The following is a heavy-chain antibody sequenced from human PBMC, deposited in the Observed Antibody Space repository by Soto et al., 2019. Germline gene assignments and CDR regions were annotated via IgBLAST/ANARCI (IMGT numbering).Heavy chain of an antibody. CDR3: TSAGSSVGAPGGFIEY. V-gene: IGHV3-7*03. Sequence: GGSLRLSCAASGFIFTNYWMSWVRQAPGKGLEWVANINRDGSEKRYVDSVKGRFSISRDNAKNSLYLQMNSLSADDTGVYYCTSAGSSVGAPGGFIEYWGQGNLVTVSS. CDR1: GFIFTNYW. CDR2: INRDGSEK. J-gene: IGHJ4*02. D-gene: IGHD1-26*01.